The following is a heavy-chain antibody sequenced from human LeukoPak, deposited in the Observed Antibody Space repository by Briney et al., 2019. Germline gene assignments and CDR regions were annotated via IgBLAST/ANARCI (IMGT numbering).Heavy chain of an antibody. CDR1: GFTFSSYG. V-gene: IGHV3-23*01. D-gene: IGHD2-2*01. Sequence: GGSLRLSCAASGFTFSSYGMSWVRQAPGKWLEWVSAISGSGGSTYYADSVKGRFTISRDNSKNTLYLQMNSLRAEDTTVYYCAKEGARYCSSTSCLYPTPYYFDYWGQGTLVTVSS. J-gene: IGHJ4*02. CDR2: ISGSGGST. CDR3: AKEGARYCSSTSCLYPTPYYFDY.